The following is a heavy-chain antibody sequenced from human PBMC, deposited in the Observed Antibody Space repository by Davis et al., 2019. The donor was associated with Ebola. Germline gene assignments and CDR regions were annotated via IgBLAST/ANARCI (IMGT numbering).Heavy chain of an antibody. CDR3: ARLRVVWDDHGMDV. Sequence: SETLSLTCTVSGGSISSSSYYWGWIRQPPGKGLEWIGSIYYSGSTYYNPSLKSRVTISVDTSKNQFSLKLSSVTAADTAVYYCARLRVVWDDHGMDVWGQGTTATVSS. D-gene: IGHD1-1*01. J-gene: IGHJ6*02. CDR2: IYYSGST. V-gene: IGHV4-39*07. CDR1: GGSISSSSYY.